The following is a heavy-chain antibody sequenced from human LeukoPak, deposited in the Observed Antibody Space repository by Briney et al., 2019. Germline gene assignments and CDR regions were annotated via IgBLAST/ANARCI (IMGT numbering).Heavy chain of an antibody. CDR1: GYSFTSYW. D-gene: IGHD3-9*01. V-gene: IGHV5-51*01. J-gene: IGHJ4*02. CDR3: ARQGVQYYDILTGYFPFDY. Sequence: GESLQISCKGSGYSFTSYWIGWVRQVPGKGLEWMGIIYTGDSDTRYSPSLQGQVTISADKSISTAYLQWSSLKASDTAMYYCARQGVQYYDILTGYFPFDYWGQGTLVTVSS. CDR2: IYTGDSDT.